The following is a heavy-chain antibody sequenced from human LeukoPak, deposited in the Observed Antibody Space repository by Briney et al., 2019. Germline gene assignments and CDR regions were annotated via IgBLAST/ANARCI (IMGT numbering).Heavy chain of an antibody. V-gene: IGHV4-61*02. CDR3: TRIYYDFWSGYSGPFDY. Sequence: SETLSLTCTVSGGSISSGSYYWSWIRQPAGTGLEWIGRIYTSGSTNYNPSLKSRVTISVDTSKNQFSLQLNSVTPEDTAVYYCTRIYYDFWSGYSGPFDYWGQGTLVTVSS. J-gene: IGHJ4*02. D-gene: IGHD3-3*01. CDR1: GGSISSGSYY. CDR2: IYTSGST.